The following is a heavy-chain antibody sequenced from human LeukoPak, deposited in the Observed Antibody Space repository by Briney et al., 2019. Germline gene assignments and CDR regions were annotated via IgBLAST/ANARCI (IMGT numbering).Heavy chain of an antibody. D-gene: IGHD3-22*01. V-gene: IGHV3-30*02. CDR2: IRYDGSNK. CDR1: GFTLSSYV. Sequence: PGGSLRLSCAASGFTLSSYVMHWVGEAPGKGREWVAFIRYDGSNKYYADSVKGRFTISRDNSKNTLYLQMSSVRAEDTAVYYCEKDGYDSSGYLIGFDYWGQGDLVTVSS. CDR3: EKDGYDSSGYLIGFDY. J-gene: IGHJ4*02.